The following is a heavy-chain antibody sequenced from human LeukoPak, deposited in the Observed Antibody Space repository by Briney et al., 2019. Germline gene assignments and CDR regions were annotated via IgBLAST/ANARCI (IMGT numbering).Heavy chain of an antibody. CDR1: GFTFSDSY. CDR2: IRSKAYGGTT. D-gene: IGHD6-19*01. Sequence: GGSLRLSCAASGFTFSDSYMSWVRQAPGKGLEWVGFIRSKAYGGTTEYAASVEGRFTISRDDSKSIAYLQMNSLKTEDTAVYYCTRDGGYSSGWQTRADAFDIWGQGTMVTVSS. J-gene: IGHJ3*02. V-gene: IGHV3-49*04. CDR3: TRDGGYSSGWQTRADAFDI.